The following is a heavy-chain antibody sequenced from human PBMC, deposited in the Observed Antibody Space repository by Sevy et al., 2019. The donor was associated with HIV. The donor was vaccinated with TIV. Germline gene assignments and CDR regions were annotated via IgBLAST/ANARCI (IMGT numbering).Heavy chain of an antibody. Sequence: GGSLRLSCVASGFTFSTYAMSWVRQAPGKGLEWVSAISGSGGSTYYADSLKGRFTISRDKSKNTLYLQMNSLRVEDTAVFYCAKGDATFDGLDVWGQGTTVTVSS. J-gene: IGHJ6*02. CDR1: GFTFSTYA. V-gene: IGHV3-23*01. CDR2: ISGSGGST. CDR3: AKGDATFDGLDV. D-gene: IGHD2-2*01.